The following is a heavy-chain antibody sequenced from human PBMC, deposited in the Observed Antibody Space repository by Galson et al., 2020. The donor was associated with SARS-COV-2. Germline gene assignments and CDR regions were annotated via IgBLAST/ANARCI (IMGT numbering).Heavy chain of an antibody. CDR1: GFTFSSYA. Sequence: GESLKISCAASGFTFSSYAMHWVRQAPGKGLEWVAVISYDGSNKYYADSVKGRFTISRDNSKNTLYLQMNSLRAEDTAVYYCARGGGDYMDVWGKGTTVTVSS. J-gene: IGHJ6*03. V-gene: IGHV3-30-3*01. D-gene: IGHD3-16*01. CDR2: ISYDGSNK. CDR3: ARGGGDYMDV.